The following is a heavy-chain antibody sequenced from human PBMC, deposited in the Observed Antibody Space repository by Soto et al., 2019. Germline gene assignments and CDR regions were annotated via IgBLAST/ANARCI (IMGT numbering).Heavy chain of an antibody. CDR2: IYHSGST. D-gene: IGHD2-2*01. J-gene: IGHJ5*02. Sequence: QVQLQESGPGLVKPSGTLSLTCAVSSGSISSSNWWSWVRQPPGLGLEWVGEIYHSGSTNYNPSLKSRVTISVDKSKNQFSLKLSSVTAADTAVYYCARVPKCTNCYEDVGVNWFDPWGQGTLVTVSS. V-gene: IGHV4-4*02. CDR3: ARVPKCTNCYEDVGVNWFDP. CDR1: SGSISSSNW.